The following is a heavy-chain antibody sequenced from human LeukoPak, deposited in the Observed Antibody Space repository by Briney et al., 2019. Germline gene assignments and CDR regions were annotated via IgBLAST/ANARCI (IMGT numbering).Heavy chain of an antibody. V-gene: IGHV1-69*04. Sequence: PGRSLRLSCAASGFTFSSYAISWVRHAPGQGLEWMGSIIPILGIANYAQKFQGRVTITADKSTSTAYMELSSLRSEDTAVYYCARGDRGSGSYMARSWFDPWGQGTLVTVSS. J-gene: IGHJ5*02. D-gene: IGHD3-10*01. CDR3: ARGDRGSGSYMARSWFDP. CDR1: GFTFSSYA. CDR2: IIPILGIA.